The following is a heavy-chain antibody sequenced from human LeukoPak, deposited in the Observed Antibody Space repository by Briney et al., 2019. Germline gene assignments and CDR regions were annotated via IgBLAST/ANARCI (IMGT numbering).Heavy chain of an antibody. CDR1: GGSISSYY. CDR2: IYYSGST. CDR3: ARDWYGSGSYDY. V-gene: IGHV4-30-4*01. J-gene: IGHJ4*02. Sequence: PSETLSLTCTVSGGSISSYYWSWIRQPPGEGLEWIGYIYYSGSTYYNPSLKSRVTISVDTSKNQFSLKLSSVTAADTAVYYCARDWYGSGSYDYWGQGTLVTVSS. D-gene: IGHD3-10*01.